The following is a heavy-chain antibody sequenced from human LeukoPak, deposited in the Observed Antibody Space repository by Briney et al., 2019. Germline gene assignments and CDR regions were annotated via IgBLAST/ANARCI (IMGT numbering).Heavy chain of an antibody. CDR1: GGSISSGSYY. V-gene: IGHV4-61*02. CDR3: AREFCTGGSCYVEYFQP. J-gene: IGHJ1*01. Sequence: SETLSLTXTVSGGSISSGSYYWSWIRQPAGKGLEWIGRIYTSGSTNYNPSLKSRVTISVDTSKNQFSLKLSSVTAADTAVYYCAREFCTGGSCYVEYFQPWGQGTLVTVSS. CDR2: IYTSGST. D-gene: IGHD2-15*01.